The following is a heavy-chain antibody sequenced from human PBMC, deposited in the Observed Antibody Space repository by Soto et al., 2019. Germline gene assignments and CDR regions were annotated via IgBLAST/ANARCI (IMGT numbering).Heavy chain of an antibody. CDR3: ARAPIALTRSYFDS. V-gene: IGHV4-59*01. CDR1: EGSISNFY. CDR2: ISSSGNT. J-gene: IGHJ4*02. Sequence: SETLALTCTVSEGSISNFYGSGIRQRPGKGLEWIGYISSSGNTNYNPSLKSRVSISVDTSKNKFSLNLTSVTAADTAVYYCARAPIALTRSYFDSCGQGTPVTVSS.